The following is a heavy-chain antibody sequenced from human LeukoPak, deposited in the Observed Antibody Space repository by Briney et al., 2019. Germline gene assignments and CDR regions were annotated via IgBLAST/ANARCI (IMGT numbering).Heavy chain of an antibody. Sequence: SETLSLTCTVSGGSISSYYWSWIRQPPGKGLEWIGYIYYSGSTNYNPSLKSRVTISVDTSKNQFSLKLSSVTAADTAVCYCAGHYDSSGYLIYRGQGTLVTVSS. V-gene: IGHV4-59*08. CDR1: GGSISSYY. CDR2: IYYSGST. CDR3: AGHYDSSGYLIY. D-gene: IGHD3-22*01. J-gene: IGHJ4*02.